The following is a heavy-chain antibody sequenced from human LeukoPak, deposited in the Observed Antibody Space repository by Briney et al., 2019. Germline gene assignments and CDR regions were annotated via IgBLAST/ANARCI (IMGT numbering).Heavy chain of an antibody. Sequence: PGGSLRLSCAASGFTFDDYAMHWVRQAPGKGLEWVSGISWNSGSIGYADSVKGRFTISRDNAKNSLYLQMNSLRAEDTAVYYCARVTYYDSSGHPFDYWGQGTLVTVSS. D-gene: IGHD3-22*01. CDR3: ARVTYYDSSGHPFDY. J-gene: IGHJ4*02. CDR1: GFTFDDYA. V-gene: IGHV3-9*01. CDR2: ISWNSGSI.